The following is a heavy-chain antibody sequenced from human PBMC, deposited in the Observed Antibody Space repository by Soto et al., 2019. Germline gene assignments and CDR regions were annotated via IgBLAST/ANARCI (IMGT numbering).Heavy chain of an antibody. CDR1: GYTFTSYG. CDR3: ARTRNSSSLFFDY. CDR2: INAYNGNT. V-gene: IGHV1-18*01. Sequence: ASVKVSCKASGYTFTSYGISWVRQAPGQGLEWMGWINAYNGNTKYAQKLQGRVTMTRDTSASTAYMELSSLRSEDTAVYYCARTRNSSSLFFDYWGQGTLVTVSS. D-gene: IGHD6-6*01. J-gene: IGHJ4*02.